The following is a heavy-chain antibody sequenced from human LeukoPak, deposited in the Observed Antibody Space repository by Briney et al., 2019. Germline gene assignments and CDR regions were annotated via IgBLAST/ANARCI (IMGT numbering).Heavy chain of an antibody. CDR3: ARAGPNVVIPLLGTTPLSAAFDI. J-gene: IGHJ3*02. D-gene: IGHD2-21*01. CDR1: GGTFSSYT. Sequence: SVKVSCKASGGTFSSYTISWVRQAPGQGLEWMGRIIPILGIANYAQKFQGRVTITADKSTSTAYMELSSLRSEDTAVYYCARAGPNVVIPLLGTTPLSAAFDIWGQGTMVTVSS. CDR2: IIPILGIA. V-gene: IGHV1-69*02.